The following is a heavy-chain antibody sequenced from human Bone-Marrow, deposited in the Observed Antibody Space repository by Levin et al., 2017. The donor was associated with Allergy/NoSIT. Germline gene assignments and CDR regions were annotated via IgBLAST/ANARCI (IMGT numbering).Heavy chain of an antibody. Sequence: ASVKVSCKAAGFSFNAYYIHWVRQAPGQGLEWMGWINPNGGGIKYAQKFQGRVTLTRDTSSSTDFMELSRLTSDDTAVYFCAREETNLLYYFGMDVWGQGTTVTVSS. CDR2: INPNGGGI. CDR1: GFSFNAYY. CDR3: AREETNLLYYFGMDV. J-gene: IGHJ6*02. V-gene: IGHV1-2*02. D-gene: IGHD3-16*01.